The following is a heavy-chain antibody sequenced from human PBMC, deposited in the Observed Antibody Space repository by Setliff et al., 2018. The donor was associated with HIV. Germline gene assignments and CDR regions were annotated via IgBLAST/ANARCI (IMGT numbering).Heavy chain of an antibody. J-gene: IGHJ4*02. CDR1: GASISSPIYY. V-gene: IGHV4-39*01. CDR3: AAAEGRGPWYFFDN. CDR2: IYYNGNT. Sequence: PSETLSLTCSVSGASISSPIYYWGWIRQAPGKGLEWIGNIYYNGNTNYKPSLERRLTISVDTSKNQFSLSLSSVTATDTALYFCAAAEGRGPWYFFDNWGQGTQVTVSS. D-gene: IGHD3-10*01.